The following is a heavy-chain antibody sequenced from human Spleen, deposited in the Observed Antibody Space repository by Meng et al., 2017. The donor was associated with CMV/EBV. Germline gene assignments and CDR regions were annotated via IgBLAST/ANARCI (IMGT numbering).Heavy chain of an antibody. Sequence: SETLSLTCGVYGGSLRGYYWSWIRQPPGKGLEWIGSIYYSGSTYYNPSLESRVTISVDTSKNQFSLKLTSVTAADTAMYYCARAVIYCSGTGCYFTPYFDYWGQGTLVTVSS. CDR2: IYYSGST. V-gene: IGHV4-34*01. D-gene: IGHD2-2*01. CDR1: GGSLRGYY. J-gene: IGHJ4*02. CDR3: ARAVIYCSGTGCYFTPYFDY.